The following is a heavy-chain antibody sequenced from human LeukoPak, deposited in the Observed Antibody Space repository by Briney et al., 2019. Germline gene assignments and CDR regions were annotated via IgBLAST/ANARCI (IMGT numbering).Heavy chain of an antibody. V-gene: IGHV1-3*01. CDR3: ARDKEDTAMEFDY. Sequence: GASVKVSCKASGYTFTSYAMHWVRQAPGQRLEWMGWINAGNGNTKYSQKFQGRVTITRDTSASTAYMELSSLRSEDTAMYYCARDKEDTAMEFDYWGQGTLVTVSS. J-gene: IGHJ4*02. CDR1: GYTFTSYA. D-gene: IGHD5-18*01. CDR2: INAGNGNT.